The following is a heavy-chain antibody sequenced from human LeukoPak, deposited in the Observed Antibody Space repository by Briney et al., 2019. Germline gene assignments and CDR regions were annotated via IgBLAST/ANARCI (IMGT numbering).Heavy chain of an antibody. J-gene: IGHJ4*02. D-gene: IGHD3-22*01. CDR2: ISGSGGST. CDR3: AKELRPNDSSGPDY. Sequence: PGASLRLSCAASGFTFSSYAMSWVRQAPGKGLEWVSAISGSGGSTYYADSVKGRFTISRDNSKNTLYLQMNSLRAEDTAVYYCAKELRPNDSSGPDYWGQGTLVTVSS. V-gene: IGHV3-23*01. CDR1: GFTFSSYA.